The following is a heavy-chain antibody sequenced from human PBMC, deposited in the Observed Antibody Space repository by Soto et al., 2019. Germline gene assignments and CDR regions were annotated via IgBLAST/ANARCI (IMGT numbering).Heavy chain of an antibody. V-gene: IGHV1-69*01. CDR2: IIPIFGTA. CDR3: ARGGTLMVYASRYFEY. Sequence: QVQLVQSGAEVKKPGSSVKVSCKASGGTFSSYAISWVRQAPGQGLEWMGGIIPIFGTANYAQTFQGRVTITADESTSTAYMELSSLRSEDTAVYYCARGGTLMVYASRYFEYWGQGTLVTVSS. D-gene: IGHD2-8*01. J-gene: IGHJ4*02. CDR1: GGTFSSYA.